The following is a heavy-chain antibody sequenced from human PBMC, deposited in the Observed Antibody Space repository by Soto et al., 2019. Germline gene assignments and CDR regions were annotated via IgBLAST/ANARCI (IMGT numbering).Heavy chain of an antibody. CDR1: GFTFSSYA. V-gene: IGHV3-23*01. J-gene: IGHJ5*02. D-gene: IGHD6-19*01. CDR2: ISGSGGST. Sequence: AGGSLRLPCAASGFTFSSYAMSWVRQAPGKGLEWVSAISGSGGSTYYADSVKGRFTISRDNSKNTLYLQMNSLRAEDTAVYYCAKEGIAVVPGDWFDPWGQGTLVTVSS. CDR3: AKEGIAVVPGDWFDP.